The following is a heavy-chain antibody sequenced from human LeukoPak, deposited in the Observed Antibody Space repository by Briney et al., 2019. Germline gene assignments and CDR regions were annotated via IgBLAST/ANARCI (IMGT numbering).Heavy chain of an antibody. CDR2: IKQDGSEK. V-gene: IGHV3-7*01. Sequence: PGGSLSLSCAASGFTFSSYWMSWVRQAPGKGLEWVANIKQDGSEKYYVDSVKGRFTISRDNAKNSLYLQMNSLRAEDTAVYYCARGPYYYYYGMDVWGQGTTVTVSS. CDR3: ARGPYYYYYGMDV. J-gene: IGHJ6*02. CDR1: GFTFSSYW.